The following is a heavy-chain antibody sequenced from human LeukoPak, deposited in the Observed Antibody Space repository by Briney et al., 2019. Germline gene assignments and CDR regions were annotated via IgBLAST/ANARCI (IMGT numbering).Heavy chain of an antibody. Sequence: GGSLRLSCAASGFTFSSYSMNWVRQAPGKGLEWVSPISSSSSYIYYADSVKGRFTISRDNAKNSLYLQMNSLRAEDTAVYYCASFPTVTTPNYAFDIWGQGTMVTVSS. J-gene: IGHJ3*02. D-gene: IGHD4-17*01. CDR2: ISSSSSYI. CDR1: GFTFSSYS. V-gene: IGHV3-21*01. CDR3: ASFPTVTTPNYAFDI.